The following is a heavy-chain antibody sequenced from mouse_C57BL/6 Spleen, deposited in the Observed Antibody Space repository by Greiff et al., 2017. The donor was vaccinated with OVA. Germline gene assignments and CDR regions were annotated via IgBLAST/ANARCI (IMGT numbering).Heavy chain of an antibody. J-gene: IGHJ4*01. CDR1: GYTFTSYD. CDR3: ARDYYSSDYAMDY. CDR2: IYPRDGST. V-gene: IGHV1-85*01. Sequence: QVQLKQSGPELVKPGASVKLSCKASGYTFTSYDINWVKQRPGQGLEWIGWIYPRDGSTKYNEKFKGKATLTVDTSSSTAYMELHSLTSEDSAVYFCARDYYSSDYAMDYWGQGTSVTVSS. D-gene: IGHD2-5*01.